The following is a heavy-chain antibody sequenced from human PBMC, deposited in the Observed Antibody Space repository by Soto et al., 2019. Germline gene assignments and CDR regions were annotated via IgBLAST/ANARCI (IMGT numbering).Heavy chain of an antibody. CDR3: ARQNDGGRFDY. D-gene: IGHD2-15*01. CDR1: GYNFNYW. J-gene: IGHJ4*02. Sequence: GESVKISCKGSGYNFNYWIGWVRQMPGKGLEWMGIINPGDSDTRYNPYFQGQVTFSVDKSISTAYLQWGSLKASDTAIYYCARQNDGGRFDYWGQGTLVTVSS. CDR2: INPGDSDT. V-gene: IGHV5-51*01.